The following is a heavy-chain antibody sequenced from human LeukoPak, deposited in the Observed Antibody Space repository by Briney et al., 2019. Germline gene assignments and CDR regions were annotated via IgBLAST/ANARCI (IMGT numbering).Heavy chain of an antibody. CDR3: AREGVRNYDFWSGPAPYYYYMDV. V-gene: IGHV1-46*03. J-gene: IGHJ6*03. Sequence: ASVKVSCKASGYTFTIYYMHWVRQAPGQGREWMGIINPSGGSTSYAQKFQGRVTMTRDTSTSTVYMELSSLRSEDTAVYYCAREGVRNYDFWSGPAPYYYYMDVWGKGTTVTVSS. CDR2: INPSGGST. D-gene: IGHD3-3*01. CDR1: GYTFTIYY.